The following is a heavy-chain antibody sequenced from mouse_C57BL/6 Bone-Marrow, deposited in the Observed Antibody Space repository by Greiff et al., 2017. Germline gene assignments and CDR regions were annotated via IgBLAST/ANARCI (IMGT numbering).Heavy chain of an antibody. CDR3: ATPYYYGSSYWYFDV. CDR1: GYTFTGYW. V-gene: IGHV1-69*01. J-gene: IGHJ1*03. D-gene: IGHD1-1*01. CDR2: IDPSDSYT. Sequence: QVQLQQPGAELVMPGASVKLSCKASGYTFTGYWMHWVKQRPGQGLEWIGEIDPSDSYTNYNQKFKGKSTLTVDKPSSTAYMQLSSLTSEDSAVYYGATPYYYGSSYWYFDVWGTGTTVTVSS.